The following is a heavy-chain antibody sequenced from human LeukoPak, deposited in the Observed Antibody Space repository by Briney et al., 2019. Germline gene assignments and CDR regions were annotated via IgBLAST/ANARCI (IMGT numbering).Heavy chain of an antibody. Sequence: PSETLSLTCAVYGGSFSGYYWSWIRQPPGEGLEWIWNIYHGGNIKYNPFLESRVTISVDTSKNQLFLRLNSVTATDTAMYYCAREGEARPNWFDPWGQGTLVTVSS. CDR2: IYHGGNI. D-gene: IGHD6-6*01. J-gene: IGHJ5*02. CDR1: GGSFSGYY. CDR3: AREGEARPNWFDP. V-gene: IGHV4-59*01.